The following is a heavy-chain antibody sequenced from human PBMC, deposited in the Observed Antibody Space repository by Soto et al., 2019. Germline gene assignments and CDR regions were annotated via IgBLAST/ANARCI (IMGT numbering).Heavy chain of an antibody. CDR3: ARRLVAVNWFDP. D-gene: IGHD6-19*01. V-gene: IGHV1-2*02. Sequence: ASVKVSCKASGYTFTGYYMHCVRQAPGQGLEWMGWINPNSGGTNYAQKFQGRVTMTRDTSISTAYMELSRLRSDDTAVYYCARRLVAVNWFDPWGQGTLVTVSS. J-gene: IGHJ5*02. CDR1: GYTFTGYY. CDR2: INPNSGGT.